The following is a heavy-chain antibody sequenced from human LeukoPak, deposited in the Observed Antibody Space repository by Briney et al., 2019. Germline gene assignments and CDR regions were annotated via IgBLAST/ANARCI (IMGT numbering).Heavy chain of an antibody. Sequence: ASVKVSCKASGYTFTSYGMSWVRQAPGQGLEWMGWISPYNGNANYAQKLQGRVTMTTDTSTSTAYMELRSLRSDDTAVYYCARDRRPYCSRTTCYGDWFDPRGQGTLVTVSS. CDR1: GYTFTSYG. CDR3: ARDRRPYCSRTTCYGDWFDP. V-gene: IGHV1-18*01. D-gene: IGHD2-2*01. CDR2: ISPYNGNA. J-gene: IGHJ5*02.